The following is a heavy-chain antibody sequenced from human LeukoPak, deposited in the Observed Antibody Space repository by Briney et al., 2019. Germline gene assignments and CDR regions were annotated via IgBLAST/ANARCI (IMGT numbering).Heavy chain of an antibody. J-gene: IGHJ5*02. Sequence: ASVTVSCKASGYTFTSYGISWVRQAPGQGLEWMGWISAYNGNTNYAQKLQGRVTMTTDTSTSTAYMELRSLRSDDTAVYYCARDFYYDSSGRPAGFDPWGQGTLVTVSS. CDR2: ISAYNGNT. V-gene: IGHV1-18*01. D-gene: IGHD3-22*01. CDR3: ARDFYYDSSGRPAGFDP. CDR1: GYTFTSYG.